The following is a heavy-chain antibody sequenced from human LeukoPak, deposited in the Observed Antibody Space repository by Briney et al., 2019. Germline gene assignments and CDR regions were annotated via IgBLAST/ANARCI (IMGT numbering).Heavy chain of an antibody. Sequence: GGSLRLSCAASGFTYSSYSMNWVRQAPGKGLEWVSYISSSGSTIYYADSVKGRFTISRDNAKNSLYLQMNTLRAEDTAVYYCARGDSFYYYYMDVWGKGTTVTISS. D-gene: IGHD2-15*01. CDR1: GFTYSSYS. CDR3: ARGDSFYYYYMDV. CDR2: ISSSGSTI. J-gene: IGHJ6*03. V-gene: IGHV3-48*04.